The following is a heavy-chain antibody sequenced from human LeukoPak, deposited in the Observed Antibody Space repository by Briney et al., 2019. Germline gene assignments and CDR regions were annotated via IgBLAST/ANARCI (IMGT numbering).Heavy chain of an antibody. CDR2: IIPILGIA. CDR1: GGTFSSYA. D-gene: IGHD3-10*01. J-gene: IGHJ6*02. CDR3: AGVYGSGSYYYYGMGV. Sequence: SVKVSCKASGGTFSSYAISWVRQAPGQGLEWMGRIIPILGIANYAQKFQGRVTITADKSTSTAYMELSSLRSEDTAEYYCAGVYGSGSYYYYGMGVWGQGTTVTVSS. V-gene: IGHV1-69*04.